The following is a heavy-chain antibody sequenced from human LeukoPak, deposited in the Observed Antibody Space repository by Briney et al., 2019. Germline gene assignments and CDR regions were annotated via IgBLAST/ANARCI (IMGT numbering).Heavy chain of an antibody. D-gene: IGHD4-17*01. J-gene: IGHJ3*02. CDR3: ARDPNGDYIGAFDM. V-gene: IGHV3-23*01. Sequence: PGGSLRLSCAASGFIFSNYALMWLRQSPGKGLEWVSAIRGSGGGTFYADSVKGRFTISRDNSKNTLYLQKNGLRAEDTAVYYCARDPNGDYIGAFDMWGRGTLVTVSS. CDR2: IRGSGGGT. CDR1: GFIFSNYA.